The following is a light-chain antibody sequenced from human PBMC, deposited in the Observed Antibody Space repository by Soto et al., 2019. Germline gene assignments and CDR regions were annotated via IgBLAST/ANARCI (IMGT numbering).Light chain of an antibody. CDR3: QQSYNIPYT. CDR1: QDITAY. CDR2: DAS. V-gene: IGKV1-33*01. J-gene: IGKJ2*01. Sequence: DIQMTQSPSSLSASVGDRVTITCQASQDITAYLNWYQQKPGQAPKLLIFDASNLETGVSSRFSGSGSGTDFTLTIGGLQAEDSAVYYCQQSYNIPYTFGQGTKVEI.